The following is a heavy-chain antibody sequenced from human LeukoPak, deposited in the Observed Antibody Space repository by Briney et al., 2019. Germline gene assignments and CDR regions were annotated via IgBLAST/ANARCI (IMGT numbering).Heavy chain of an antibody. D-gene: IGHD6-13*01. V-gene: IGHV3-11*01. CDR1: GFTFSDYY. J-gene: IGHJ4*02. CDR2: ISSSGSTI. CDR3: AKDAYSSSWLWYFDY. Sequence: GGSLRLSCAASGFTFSDYYMSWIRQAPGKGLEWVSYISSSGSTIYYADSVKGRFTISRDNAKNSLYLQMNSLRAEDTAVYYCAKDAYSSSWLWYFDYWGQGTLVTVSS.